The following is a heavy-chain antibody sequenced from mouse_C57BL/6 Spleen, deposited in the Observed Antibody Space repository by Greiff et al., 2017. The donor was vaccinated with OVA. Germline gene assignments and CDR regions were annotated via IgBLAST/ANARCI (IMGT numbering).Heavy chain of an antibody. CDR2: ILPGSGST. Sequence: QVQLQQPGAELMKPGASVKLSCKATGYTFTGYWIEWVKQRPGHGLEWIGEILPGSGSTNYNEKFKGKATFTADTSSNTAYMQLSSLTTEDSAIYYCARPLFITTVVARGFAYWGQGTLVTVSA. V-gene: IGHV1-9*01. CDR3: ARPLFITTVVARGFAY. CDR1: GYTFTGYW. D-gene: IGHD1-1*01. J-gene: IGHJ3*01.